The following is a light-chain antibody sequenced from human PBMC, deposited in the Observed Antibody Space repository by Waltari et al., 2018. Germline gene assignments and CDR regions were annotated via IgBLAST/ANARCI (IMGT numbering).Light chain of an antibody. V-gene: IGLV2-8*01. CDR1: SSDVGGYNY. Sequence: QSALTQPPPRPGSPGQSVTISCTGTSSDVGGYNYVSWYQQYPGKAPRLMIYEVSKRPSGVPDRFSGSKSGNTASLTVSGLQAEDEADYYCSSYAGSNNAFVFGTGTKVTVL. J-gene: IGLJ1*01. CDR3: SSYAGSNNAFV. CDR2: EVS.